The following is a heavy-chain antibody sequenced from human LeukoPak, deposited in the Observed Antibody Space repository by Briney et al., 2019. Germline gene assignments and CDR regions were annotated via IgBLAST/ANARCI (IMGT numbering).Heavy chain of an antibody. Sequence: GASVKVSCKASGGTFSSYAISWVRQAPGQGLEWMGGTIPIFGTANYAQKFQGRVTITADESTSTAYMELSSLRSEDTAVYYCAAGSGTGYYYYYYMDVWGKGTTVTVSS. D-gene: IGHD6-13*01. CDR3: AAGSGTGYYYYYYMDV. V-gene: IGHV1-69*13. CDR2: TIPIFGTA. CDR1: GGTFSSYA. J-gene: IGHJ6*03.